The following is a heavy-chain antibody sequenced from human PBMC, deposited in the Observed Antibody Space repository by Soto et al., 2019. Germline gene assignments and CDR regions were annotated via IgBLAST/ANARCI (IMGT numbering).Heavy chain of an antibody. V-gene: IGHV1-18*01. CDR1: GYTFTHYG. Sequence: ASVKVSCKASGYTFTHYGITWVRQAPGQGLEWMGWISPFNGNTNYGQTLQGRVTLTTDTSTSTVYMELSSLRSEDTAVYYCARDSFGQWLVSDAFDIWGQGTMVTVSS. D-gene: IGHD6-19*01. CDR2: ISPFNGNT. CDR3: ARDSFGQWLVSDAFDI. J-gene: IGHJ3*02.